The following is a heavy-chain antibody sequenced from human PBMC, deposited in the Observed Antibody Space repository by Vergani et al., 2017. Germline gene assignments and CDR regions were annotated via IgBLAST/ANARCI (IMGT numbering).Heavy chain of an antibody. J-gene: IGHJ6*02. D-gene: IGHD2-21*01. CDR3: TTAPLYCGDGSCYWLRDHHYYGMDV. CDR2: IKSTFDRGTT. V-gene: IGHV3-15*07. CDR1: GFSFRNAW. Sequence: EVQLVESGGGIVKPGGSLRLSCVASGFSFRNAWMNWVRRTPGKGLEWVGRIKSTFDRGTTDYAAAVKGRFTISRDDSKNTLFLQMNGLKTEDIGVYYCTTAPLYCGDGSCYWLRDHHYYGMDVWGQGTTVTVSS.